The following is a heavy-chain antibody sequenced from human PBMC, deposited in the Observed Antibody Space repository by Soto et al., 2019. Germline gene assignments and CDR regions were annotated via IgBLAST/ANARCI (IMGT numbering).Heavy chain of an antibody. CDR1: VYTFSTDW. J-gene: IGHJ3*01. D-gene: IGHD1-7*01. CDR3: ARGRGTEHNWNFLDAFNF. CDR2: IYPADSDG. V-gene: IGHV5-51*01. Sequence: PGESRKISCEGSVYTFSTDWIGWVRQMPGKGLEWLGLIYPADSDGRYSTSFQGHVTMSADESISTAYLQWASLKASDAAIYYCARGRGTEHNWNFLDAFNFWGQGTMVNVSS.